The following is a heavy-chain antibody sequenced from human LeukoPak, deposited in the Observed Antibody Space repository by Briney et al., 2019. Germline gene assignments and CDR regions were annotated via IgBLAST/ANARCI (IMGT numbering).Heavy chain of an antibody. CDR1: GFIFSSYA. CDR2: ISGSGGST. CDR3: AKDLAAMDYYYMDV. Sequence: GGSLRLSCAASGFIFSSYAMSWVRQAPGKGLEWVSAISGSGGSTYYADSVKGRFTISRDNSKNTLYLQMNSLRAEDTAVYYCAKDLAAMDYYYMDVWGKGTTVTVSS. V-gene: IGHV3-23*01. D-gene: IGHD5-18*01. J-gene: IGHJ6*03.